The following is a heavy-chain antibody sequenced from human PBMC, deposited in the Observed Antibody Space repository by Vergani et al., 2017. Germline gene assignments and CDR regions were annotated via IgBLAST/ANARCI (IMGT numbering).Heavy chain of an antibody. J-gene: IGHJ5*02. CDR3: ARGVLDAKYSQNGFGP. CDR1: GYNFTSFD. Sequence: QEQLVQSGAEVRKPGASVKVSCKASGYNFTSFDINWVRLVTGQGLEWMGWMNPKSGNTAYAAQFQGRITMTRDSSTDTAYMEVKSLRSEDTAIYFCARGVLDAKYSQNGFGPWGQGTVVTVSS. D-gene: IGHD6-6*01. CDR2: MNPKSGNT. V-gene: IGHV1-8*01.